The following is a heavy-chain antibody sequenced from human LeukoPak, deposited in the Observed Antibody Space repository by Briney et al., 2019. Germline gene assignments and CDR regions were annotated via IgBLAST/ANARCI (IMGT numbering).Heavy chain of an antibody. V-gene: IGHV3-11*01. CDR2: ISSSGSTT. D-gene: IGHD3-22*01. Sequence: KAGGSLRLSCAASGFTFSDYYMSWIRQAPGKGLEWVSYISSSGSTTYYADSVTGRFTISRDNAKNSLYLQMNSLRAEDTAVYYCARDWDYYDSSGYPYYFDYWGQGTLVTVSS. CDR3: ARDWDYYDSSGYPYYFDY. J-gene: IGHJ4*02. CDR1: GFTFSDYY.